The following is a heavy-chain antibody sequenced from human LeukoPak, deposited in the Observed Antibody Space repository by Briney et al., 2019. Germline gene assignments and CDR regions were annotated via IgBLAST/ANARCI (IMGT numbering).Heavy chain of an antibody. CDR2: ISSSGSSK. V-gene: IGHV3-48*03. D-gene: IGHD1-20*01. CDR3: ASVGAYAAINW. Sequence: GGSLRLSCAASGFPFSTYEMKWVRQAPGKGLEWVSYISSSGSSKYYADSVKGRFTISRDNAKNSLYLQMNGLRAEDAAVYYCASVGAYAAINWWGQGTLVTVSS. CDR1: GFPFSTYE. J-gene: IGHJ4*02.